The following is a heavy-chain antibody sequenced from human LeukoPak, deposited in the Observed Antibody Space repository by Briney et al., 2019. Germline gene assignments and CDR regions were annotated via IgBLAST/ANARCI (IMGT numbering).Heavy chain of an antibody. D-gene: IGHD6-13*01. V-gene: IGHV4-4*07. CDR3: AREPIAAAGPFDY. J-gene: IGHJ4*02. CDR1: GGSISSYY. Sequence: SETLSLTCTVSGGSISSYYWNWIRQPAGKGLEWIGRMYVSGNTNYNPSLKSRVTMSLDTSTNQFSLKLSSVTAADTAVYYCAREPIAAAGPFDYWGQGTLVTVSS. CDR2: MYVSGNT.